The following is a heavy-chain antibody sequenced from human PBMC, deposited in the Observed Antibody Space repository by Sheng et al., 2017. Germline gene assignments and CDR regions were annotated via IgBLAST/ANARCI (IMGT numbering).Heavy chain of an antibody. Sequence: QVQLVESGGGVVQPGGSLRLSCAASGFTFSSYGMHWVRQAPGKGLEWVAFIRYDGSNKYYADSVKGRFTISRDNSKNTLYLQMNSLRAEDTAVYYCAKCGGAYYYYMDVWGKGTTVTVSS. J-gene: IGHJ6*03. CDR2: IRYDGSNK. D-gene: IGHD2-21*01. CDR1: GFTFSSYG. CDR3: AKCGGAYYYYMDV. V-gene: IGHV3-30*02.